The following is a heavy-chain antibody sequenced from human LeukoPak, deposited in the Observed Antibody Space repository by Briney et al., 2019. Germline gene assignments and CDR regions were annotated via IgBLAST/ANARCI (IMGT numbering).Heavy chain of an antibody. CDR2: INWNGGST. D-gene: IGHD4-11*01. V-gene: IGHV3-20*04. CDR1: GLTFDDYG. CDR3: ARGILYSNPEWFDP. J-gene: IGHJ5*02. Sequence: GGSLRLSCAASGLTFDDYGMSWVRQAPGEGLEWVSGINWNGGSTGYADSVKGRFTISRDNAKNSLYLQMNSLRAEDTALYYCARGILYSNPEWFDPWGQGTLVTVSS.